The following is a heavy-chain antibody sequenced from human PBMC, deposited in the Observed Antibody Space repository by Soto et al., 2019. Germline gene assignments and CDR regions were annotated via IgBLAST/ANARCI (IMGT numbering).Heavy chain of an antibody. CDR1: GFTFSSYW. CDR3: VRDGSGGWPFES. Sequence: EVQLVESGGGLVQPGGSLRLSCEASGFTFSSYWMSWIRQAPGKGLEWVANVNQDGSQSYLVDSVQGRFFMSRDNAKNSLFLQMTSMRAEDTAVYYCVRDGSGGWPFESWGQGTLVTVSS. D-gene: IGHD6-19*01. J-gene: IGHJ4*02. V-gene: IGHV3-7*01. CDR2: VNQDGSQS.